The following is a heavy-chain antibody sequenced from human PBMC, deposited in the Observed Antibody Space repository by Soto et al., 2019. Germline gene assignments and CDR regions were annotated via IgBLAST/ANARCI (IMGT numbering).Heavy chain of an antibody. CDR2: VSIGGST. CDR3: AKRRGAGGHFDY. Sequence: DVQLLESGGGLVQPEGSLRLSCAASGFTFSSYAIGWVRQGPGKGLEWVAVVSIGGSTHYADSVRGRFTISRDNSKNTPSLQMNSLTAEDTAVYFCAKRRGAGGHFDYWGQGALVTVSS. D-gene: IGHD2-15*01. CDR1: GFTFSSYA. V-gene: IGHV3-23*01. J-gene: IGHJ4*02.